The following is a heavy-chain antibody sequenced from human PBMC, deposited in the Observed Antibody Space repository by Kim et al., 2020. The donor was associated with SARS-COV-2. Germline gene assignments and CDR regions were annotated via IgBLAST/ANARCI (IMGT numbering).Heavy chain of an antibody. J-gene: IGHJ5*02. CDR3: ARGESALPNPVLLWFGEKDSNWFDP. CDR1: GYTFTGYY. CDR2: INPSGGST. V-gene: IGHV1-46*01. Sequence: ASVKVSCKASGYTFTGYYMHWVRQAPGQGLEWMGIINPSGGSTSYAQKFQGRVTMTRDTSTSTVYMELSSLRSEDTAVYYCARGESALPNPVLLWFGEKDSNWFDPWGQGTLVTVSS. D-gene: IGHD3-10*01.